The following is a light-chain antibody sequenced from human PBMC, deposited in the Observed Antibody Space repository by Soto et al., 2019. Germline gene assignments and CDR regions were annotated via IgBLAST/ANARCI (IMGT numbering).Light chain of an antibody. CDR1: SSNIVAGYD. J-gene: IGLJ2*01. CDR3: QSYDSSLSGSVV. Sequence: QSVLTQPPSVSGALGQRVTISCTGSSSNIVAGYDVHWYQQLPGTAPKLLIYGNSNRPSGVPDRFSGSKSGTSASLAITGLQAEDEADYYCQSYDSSLSGSVVFGGGTKLTVL. V-gene: IGLV1-40*01. CDR2: GNS.